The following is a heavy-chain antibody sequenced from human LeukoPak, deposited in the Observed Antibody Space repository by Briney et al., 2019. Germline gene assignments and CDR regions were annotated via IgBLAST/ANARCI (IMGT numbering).Heavy chain of an antibody. CDR2: ISAYNGNT. CDR3: FLRYLPHF. V-gene: IGHV1-18*01. D-gene: IGHD3-16*02. CDR1: GYTFTSYG. J-gene: IGHJ4*02. Sequence: ASVKVSCKASGYTFTSYGISWVRQAPGQGLEWMGWISAYNGNTNYAQKFQGRVTMTEDTSTDTAYMDLSSLRSEDTAVYYCFLRYLPHFWGQGTLVTVSS.